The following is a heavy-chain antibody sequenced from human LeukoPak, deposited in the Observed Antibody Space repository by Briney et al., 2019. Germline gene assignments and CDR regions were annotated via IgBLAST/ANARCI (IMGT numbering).Heavy chain of an antibody. V-gene: IGHV3-48*03. CDR1: GFTFSSYE. CDR2: ISSSGSTI. J-gene: IGHJ6*03. Sequence: GGSLRLSRAASGFTFSSYEMNWVRQAPGKGLEWVSYISSSGSTIYYADSVKGRFTISRDNAKNSLYLQMNSLRAEDTAVYYCARGDYYYMDVWGKGTTVTVSS. CDR3: ARGDYYYMDV.